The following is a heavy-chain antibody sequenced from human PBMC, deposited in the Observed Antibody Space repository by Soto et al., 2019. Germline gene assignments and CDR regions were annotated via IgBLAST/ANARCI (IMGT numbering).Heavy chain of an antibody. Sequence: ASVKVSCKASGYTFTSYGISWVRQAPGQGLEWMGWISAYNGNTNYAQKLQGRVTMTTDTSTSTAYMELRSLRSDDTAVYYCARASVSSSWNPPVDYWGQGTLVTVSS. J-gene: IGHJ4*02. D-gene: IGHD6-13*01. V-gene: IGHV1-18*01. CDR1: GYTFTSYG. CDR2: ISAYNGNT. CDR3: ARASVSSSWNPPVDY.